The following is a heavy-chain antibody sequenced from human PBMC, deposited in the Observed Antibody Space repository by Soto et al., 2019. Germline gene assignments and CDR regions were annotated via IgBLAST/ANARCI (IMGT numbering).Heavy chain of an antibody. V-gene: IGHV3-23*01. CDR2: ISGSGGST. D-gene: IGHD2-15*01. CDR1: GFTFSSYA. J-gene: IGHJ4*02. Sequence: PGGSLRLSCAASGFTFSSYAMSWVRQAPGKGLEWVSAISGSGGSTYYADSVKGRFTISRDNSKNTLYLQMNSLRAEDTAVYYCAKAKDYYCSSGTCYLDYWGQGTLVTVSS. CDR3: AKAKDYYCSSGTCYLDY.